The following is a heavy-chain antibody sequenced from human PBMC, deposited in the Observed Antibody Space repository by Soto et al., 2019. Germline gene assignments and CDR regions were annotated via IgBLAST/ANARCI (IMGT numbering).Heavy chain of an antibody. D-gene: IGHD3-10*01. CDR2: IYYSGST. V-gene: IGHV4-59*08. CDR1: GGSISSYY. CDR3: ARHNYGSGSTYFDY. J-gene: IGHJ4*02. Sequence: SETLSLTCTVSGGSISSYYWSWIWQPPGKGLEWIGYIYYSGSTNYNPSLKSRVTISVDTSKNQFSLKLNSMTAADTAVYYCARHNYGSGSTYFDYWGQGTLVTVSS.